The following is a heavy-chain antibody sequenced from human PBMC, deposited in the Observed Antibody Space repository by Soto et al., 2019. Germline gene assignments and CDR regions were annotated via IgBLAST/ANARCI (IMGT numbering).Heavy chain of an antibody. J-gene: IGHJ4*02. Sequence: QITLNESGATVVRPTETLTLTCRFSGFSLTTSGVGVGWIRQSPGKAPEWLALIYWDDDKRYSASLKSRLTNTKNTNKYQVVHTVANSDPTDTATYYCAHRVLRTVFGLVTSTAIYIDFWGQGTPVAVSS. V-gene: IGHV2-5*02. D-gene: IGHD3-3*01. CDR2: IYWDDDK. CDR3: AHRVLRTVFGLVTSTAIYIDF. CDR1: GFSLTTSGVG.